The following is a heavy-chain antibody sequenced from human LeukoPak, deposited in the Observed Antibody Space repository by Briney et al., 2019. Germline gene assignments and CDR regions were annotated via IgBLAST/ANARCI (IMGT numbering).Heavy chain of an antibody. CDR2: IIPIFGTA. CDR3: ARDLAERYSYGYGWAFDI. CDR1: GGTFSSYA. V-gene: IGHV1-69*13. D-gene: IGHD5-18*01. J-gene: IGHJ3*02. Sequence: GASVKVSCKASGGTFSSYAISWVRQAPGQGLEWMGGIIPIFGTANYAQKFQGRVTITADESTSTAYMELSSLRSEDTAVYYCARDLAERYSYGYGWAFDIWGQGTMVTVSS.